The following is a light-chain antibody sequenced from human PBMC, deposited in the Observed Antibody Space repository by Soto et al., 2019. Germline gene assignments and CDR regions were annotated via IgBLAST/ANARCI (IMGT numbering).Light chain of an antibody. Sequence: DIQMTQSPFSLSASVGDRVTITCRASQGIRNYLGWFQQKPGEAPKRLIHATSSLEGGVPSRFSGSGSGTEFARTISSLQLEDFATYYCLQHNSYPYTFGQGTKLEIK. CDR3: LQHNSYPYT. V-gene: IGKV1-17*01. J-gene: IGKJ2*01. CDR2: ATS. CDR1: QGIRNY.